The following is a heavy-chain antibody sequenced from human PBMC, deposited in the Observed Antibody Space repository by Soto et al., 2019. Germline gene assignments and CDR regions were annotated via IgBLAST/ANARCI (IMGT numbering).Heavy chain of an antibody. V-gene: IGHV3-23*01. CDR2: ISGSGGST. D-gene: IGHD1-7*01. Sequence: GGSLRLSCAASGFTFSSYAMSWVRQAPGKGLEWVSAISGSGGSTYYADSVKGRFTISRDNSKNTLYLQMNSLRAEDTAVYYCAKDLPHSGTTFGDAFDIWGQGTMVTVSS. J-gene: IGHJ3*02. CDR1: GFTFSSYA. CDR3: AKDLPHSGTTFGDAFDI.